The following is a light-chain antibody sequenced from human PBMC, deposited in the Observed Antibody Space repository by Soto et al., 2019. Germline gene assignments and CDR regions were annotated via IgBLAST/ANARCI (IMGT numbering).Light chain of an antibody. CDR3: QQYHSLPIT. J-gene: IGKJ5*01. CDR2: DAS. CDR1: RYIGNY. Sequence: DIQMTQSPSSLSVSVGDRVTITCQSSRYIGNYLNWYQQKPGKAPKLLINDASSLEMGVPSRFSGSGSGTDFSVTISSLQPEDIAIYYCQQYHSLPITFGQGTRLDI. V-gene: IGKV1-33*01.